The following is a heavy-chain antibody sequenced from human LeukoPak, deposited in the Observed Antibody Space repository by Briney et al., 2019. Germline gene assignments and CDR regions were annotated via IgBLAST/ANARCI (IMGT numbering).Heavy chain of an antibody. CDR2: ISSSSSTI. D-gene: IGHD6-13*01. V-gene: IGHV3-48*01. CDR3: ARGLSSWFLYFDY. CDR1: GFTFSSYS. J-gene: IGHJ4*02. Sequence: GGSLRLSCAASGFTFSSYSMNWVRQAPGKGLEWVSYISSSSSTIYYADSVKGRFTISRDNAKNSLYLQMNSLRAEDTAVYYCARGLSSWFLYFDYWGQGTLVTVSS.